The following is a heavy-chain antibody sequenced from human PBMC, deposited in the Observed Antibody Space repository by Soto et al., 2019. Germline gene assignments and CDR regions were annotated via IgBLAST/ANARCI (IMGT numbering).Heavy chain of an antibody. CDR1: RMD. J-gene: IGHJ2*01. CDR3: ARFFFQAEDGIRDTVPVSAFLLNRSSDL. D-gene: IGHD2-15*01. Sequence: RMDVSWIRQPPRKALEWLAHIFSNDEKSYSTSLKSRLTLSKENSKSQVVLTMNKMDTVDTATYYCARFFFQAEDGIRDTVPVSAFLLNRSSDL. V-gene: IGHV2-26*01. CDR2: IFSNDEK.